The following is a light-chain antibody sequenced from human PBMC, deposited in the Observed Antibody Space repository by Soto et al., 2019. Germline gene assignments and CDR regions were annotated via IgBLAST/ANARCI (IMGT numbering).Light chain of an antibody. CDR2: DVS. V-gene: IGKV3-15*01. J-gene: IGKJ5*01. CDR1: QSVSSY. CDR3: QQYNNWPFS. Sequence: EIVMTQSPATLSVSPGERATLSCRASQSVSSYLAWYQHKPGQAPRLLIYDVSIRATGVPARFSGTGSETDFTLTISGLQSEDSAVYFCQQYNNWPFSFGQGTRLEI.